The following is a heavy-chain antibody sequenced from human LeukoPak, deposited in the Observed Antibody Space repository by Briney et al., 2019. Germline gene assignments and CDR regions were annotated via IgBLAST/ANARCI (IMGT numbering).Heavy chain of an antibody. V-gene: IGHV3-21*04. CDR2: ISSSSSYI. J-gene: IGHJ4*02. CDR3: ARALTIFDC. D-gene: IGHD3-3*01. Sequence: GGSLRLSCAASGFTFSSYSMNWVRQAPGKGLEWVSSISSSSSYIYYADSVKGRFTISRDNSKNTVHLQMNSLRAEDTAFYYCARALTIFDCWGQGTLVTVSS. CDR1: GFTFSSYS.